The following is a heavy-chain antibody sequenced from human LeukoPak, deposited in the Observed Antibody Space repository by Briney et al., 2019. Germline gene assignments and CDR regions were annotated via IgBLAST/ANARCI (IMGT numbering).Heavy chain of an antibody. D-gene: IGHD1-26*01. CDR3: ARNSGSYSVYYYYYMDV. CDR1: GFTFSSYA. J-gene: IGHJ6*03. CDR2: ISYDGSNK. V-gene: IGHV3-30*01. Sequence: PGRSLRLSCAASGFTFSSYAMHWVRQAPGKGLEWVAVISYDGSNKYYADSVKGRFTISRDNSKNTLYLQINSLRAEDTAVYYCARNSGSYSVYYYYYMDVWGKGTTVTVSS.